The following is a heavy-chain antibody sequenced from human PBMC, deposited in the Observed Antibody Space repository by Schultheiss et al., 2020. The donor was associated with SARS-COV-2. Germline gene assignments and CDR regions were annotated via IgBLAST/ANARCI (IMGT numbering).Heavy chain of an antibody. CDR2: ISYDGSNK. J-gene: IGHJ4*02. CDR1: GFTFSSYA. Sequence: GGSLRLSCAASGFTFSSYAMHWVRQAPGKGLEWVAVISYDGSNKYYADSVKGRFTISRDNSKNTLYLQMNSLRAEDTAVYYCAKEVFTHVFDYWGQGTLVTVSS. D-gene: IGHD3-3*01. CDR3: AKEVFTHVFDY. V-gene: IGHV3-30-3*01.